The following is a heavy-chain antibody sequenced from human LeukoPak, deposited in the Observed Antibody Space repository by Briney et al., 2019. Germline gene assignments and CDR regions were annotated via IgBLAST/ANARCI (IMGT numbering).Heavy chain of an antibody. D-gene: IGHD3-16*02. CDR3: ARAPMITFGGVIVILNLFDY. V-gene: IGHV1-3*01. CDR2: INAGNGNT. Sequence: GASVKVSCKASGYTFTSYAMHWVRQAPGQRLEWMGWINAGNGNTKYSQKFQGRVTITRDTSASTAYMELSSLRSEDTAVYYCARAPMITFGGVIVILNLFDYWGQGTLVTVSS. CDR1: GYTFTSYA. J-gene: IGHJ4*02.